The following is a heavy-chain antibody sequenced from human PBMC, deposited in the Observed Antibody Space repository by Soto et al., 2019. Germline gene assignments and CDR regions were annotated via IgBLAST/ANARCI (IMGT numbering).Heavy chain of an antibody. CDR2: IQYNGYS. CDR3: ARHGFGSLHGLVDV. J-gene: IGHJ6*02. Sequence: QVQLQESGPGLVKPSETLSRTCTVSGGSITNYYSSWFRQTPGKGLEWIGYIQYNGYSAYNLSLKGGVTMPMDTSKNQFSPMLESGTATTTAVYSCARHGFGSLHGLVDVWCQGTTVIFSS. D-gene: IGHD3-10*01. V-gene: IGHV4-59*08. CDR1: GGSITNYY.